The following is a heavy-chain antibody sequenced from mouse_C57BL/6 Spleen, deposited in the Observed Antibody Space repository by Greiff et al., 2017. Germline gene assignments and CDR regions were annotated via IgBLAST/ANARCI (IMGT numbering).Heavy chain of an antibody. D-gene: IGHD1-1*01. CDR1: GYTFTGYW. J-gene: IGHJ1*03. V-gene: IGHV1-9*01. CDR3: ARYHYGSSYNWYFDV. CDR2: ILPGSGST. Sequence: QVQLKESGAELMKPGASVKLSCKATGYTFTGYWIAWVKQRPGHGLAWIGEILPGSGSTNYNEKFKGKATFTADTSSNTAYMKLSSLTTEDSAIYYMARYHYGSSYNWYFDVWGTETTVTVSS.